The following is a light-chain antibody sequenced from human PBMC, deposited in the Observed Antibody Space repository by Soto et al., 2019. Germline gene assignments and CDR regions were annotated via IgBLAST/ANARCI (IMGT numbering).Light chain of an antibody. CDR2: EVS. CDR3: SSYTRSSARG. J-gene: IGLJ1*01. V-gene: IGLV2-14*01. CDR1: SSDVGGYNY. Sequence: SVLTQPASVSGSPGQSITIPCTGTSSDVGGYNYVSWYQQHPGKAPKLRIYEVSNRPSGVSNRFSDTQTGNNASLNISGLKAEDEAYYYCSSYTRSSARGFGSGTKVTVL.